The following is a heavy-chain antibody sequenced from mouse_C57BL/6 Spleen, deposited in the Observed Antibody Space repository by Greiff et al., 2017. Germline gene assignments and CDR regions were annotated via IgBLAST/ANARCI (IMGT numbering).Heavy chain of an antibody. CDR1: GYAFSSSW. V-gene: IGHV1-82*01. J-gene: IGHJ4*01. CDR2: IYPGDGDT. D-gene: IGHD4-1*01. CDR3: AREDWDDYAMDY. Sequence: QVHVKQSGPELVKPGASVKISCKASGYAFSSSWMNWVKQRPGQGLEWIGRIYPGDGDTNYNGKFKGKATLTADKSSSTAYMQLSSLTSEDSAVYFCAREDWDDYAMDYWGQGTSVTVAS.